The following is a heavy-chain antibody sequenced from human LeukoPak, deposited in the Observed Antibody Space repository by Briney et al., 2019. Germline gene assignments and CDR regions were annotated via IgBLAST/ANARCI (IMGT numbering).Heavy chain of an antibody. CDR2: ISHSGTT. Sequence: KSSETLSLTCAVYGGSFSGYYWSWIRQPPGKGLEWIGEISHSGTTHYTPSLKTRVTMSVDTSKNQFSLKLSSVTAADTAVYYCARTPGPVGTWFDPWGQGTLVTVSS. V-gene: IGHV4-34*01. CDR3: ARTPGPVGTWFDP. CDR1: GGSFSGYY. J-gene: IGHJ5*02. D-gene: IGHD1-26*01.